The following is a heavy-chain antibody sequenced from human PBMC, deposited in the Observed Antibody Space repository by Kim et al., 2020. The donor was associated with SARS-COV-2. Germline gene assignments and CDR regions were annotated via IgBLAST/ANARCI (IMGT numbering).Heavy chain of an antibody. V-gene: IGHV4-59*01. D-gene: IGHD3-10*01. Sequence: SETLSLTCTDSGGSISSYYWSWIRQPPGKGLEWIGYIYYSGSTNYNPSLKSRVTISVDTSKNQFSLKLSSVTAADTAVYYCARAVLARGVYYGMDVWGQGTTVTVSS. J-gene: IGHJ6*02. CDR2: IYYSGST. CDR3: ARAVLARGVYYGMDV. CDR1: GGSISSYY.